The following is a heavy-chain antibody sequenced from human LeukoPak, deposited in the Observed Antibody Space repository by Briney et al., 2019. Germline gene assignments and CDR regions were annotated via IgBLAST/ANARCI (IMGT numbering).Heavy chain of an antibody. V-gene: IGHV4-34*01. CDR2: ISHTEGT. J-gene: IGHJ6*03. CDR3: ARRWNYGRNYYIDV. D-gene: IGHD1-7*01. Sequence: PSETLSLTCGVFGVSINDYYWSWIRQSPGKGLEWIGEISHTEGTRYNPSLESRVTMSVGTSENQLSLKLIFVTAADTAVYYCARRWNYGRNYYIDVWGKGAAVSVSS. CDR1: GVSINDYY.